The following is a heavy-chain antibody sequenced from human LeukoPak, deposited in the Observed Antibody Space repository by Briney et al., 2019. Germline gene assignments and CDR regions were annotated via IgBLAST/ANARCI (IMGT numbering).Heavy chain of an antibody. D-gene: IGHD3-3*01. V-gene: IGHV4-39*01. CDR1: GGSISSSSYY. J-gene: IGHJ4*02. CDR3: ARGSRGITIFGVVIPFYAY. CDR2: IYYSGST. Sequence: SETLSLTCTVSGGSISSSSYYWGWIRQPPGKGLEWIGSIYYSGSTYYNPSLKSRVTISVDTSKNQFSLKLSSVTAADTAVYYCARGSRGITIFGVVIPFYAYWGQGTLVTVSS.